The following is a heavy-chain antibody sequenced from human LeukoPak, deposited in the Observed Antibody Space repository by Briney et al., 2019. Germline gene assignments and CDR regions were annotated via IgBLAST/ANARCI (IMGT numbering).Heavy chain of an antibody. CDR3: ARGGSYLRYYYYGMDV. J-gene: IGHJ6*02. CDR1: GYTFTGYY. Sequence: GASVKVSCKASGYTFTGYYMHWVRQAPGQGLEWMGWINPNSGGTNYAQKFQGWVTMTRDTSISTAYMELSRLRSDDTVVYYCARGGSYLRYYYYGMDVWGQGTTVTVSS. CDR2: INPNSGGT. V-gene: IGHV1-2*04. D-gene: IGHD1-26*01.